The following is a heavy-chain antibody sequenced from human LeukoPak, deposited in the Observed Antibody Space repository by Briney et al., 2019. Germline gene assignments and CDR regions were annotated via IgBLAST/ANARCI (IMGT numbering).Heavy chain of an antibody. CDR3: ARYGAYCGGDCYSFLDH. Sequence: GGSLRLSCASSGFTFNSNAMNRVRQAPGKGLEWVSAISRSGGSTYYADSVKGRFTISRDNSRNTVFLQMNSLRAEDTAVYYCARYGAYCGGDCYSFLDHWGQGNLVTVSS. CDR2: ISRSGGST. J-gene: IGHJ4*02. CDR1: GFTFNSNA. V-gene: IGHV3-23*01. D-gene: IGHD2-21*02.